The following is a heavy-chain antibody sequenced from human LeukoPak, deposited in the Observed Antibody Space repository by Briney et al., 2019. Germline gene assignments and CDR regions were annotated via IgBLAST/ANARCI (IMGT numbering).Heavy chain of an antibody. Sequence: ASVKVSCKASGYTFTSYGISWVRQAPGQGLEWMGWVSAYNGNTNYAQKPQGRVTMTTDTSTSTAYMELRSLRPDDTAVYYCARALYGDYVSDYWGQGTLVTVSS. CDR3: ARALYGDYVSDY. CDR2: VSAYNGNT. D-gene: IGHD4-17*01. J-gene: IGHJ4*02. V-gene: IGHV1-18*01. CDR1: GYTFTSYG.